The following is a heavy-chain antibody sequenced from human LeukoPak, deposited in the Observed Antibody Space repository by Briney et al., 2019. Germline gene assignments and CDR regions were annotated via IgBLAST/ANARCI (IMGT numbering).Heavy chain of an antibody. D-gene: IGHD6-13*01. CDR2: IYYSGST. V-gene: IGHV4-59*01. J-gene: IGHJ6*02. Sequence: SETLSLTCTVSGGSISSYYWSWIRQPPGKGLEWIGYIYYSGSTNYNPSLKSRVTISVDTSKNQFSLKLSSVTAADTAVYYCARVSSYSSSWYWVYGMDVWGQGTTVTVSS. CDR1: GGSISSYY. CDR3: ARVSSYSSSWYWVYGMDV.